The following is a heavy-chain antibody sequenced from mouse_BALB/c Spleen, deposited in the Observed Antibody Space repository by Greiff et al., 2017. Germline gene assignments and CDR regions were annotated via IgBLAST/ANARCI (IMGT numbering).Heavy chain of an antibody. CDR2: INPSSGYT. V-gene: IGHV1-4*01. CDR1: GYTFTSYT. J-gene: IGHJ3*01. D-gene: IGHD2-2*01. Sequence: VQLQQSGAELARPGASVKMSCKASGYTFTSYTMHWVKQRPGQGLEWIGYINPSSGYTNYNQKFKDKATLTADKSSSTAYMQLSSLTSEDSAVYYCATYGYDGSPFAYWGQGTLVTVSA. CDR3: ATYGYDGSPFAY.